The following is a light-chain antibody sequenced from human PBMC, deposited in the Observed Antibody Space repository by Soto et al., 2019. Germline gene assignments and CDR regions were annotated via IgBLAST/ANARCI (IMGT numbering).Light chain of an antibody. CDR1: QSVSIN. CDR3: HQYNNRPPWT. J-gene: IGKJ1*01. Sequence: EIVMTQSPATLSVSPGERATLSCRASQSVSINLAWYQHKPGHSPRLRIYSASTRTPGVPARVSASGSETEFTLNIRTVQYEDFTVYFCHQYNNRPPWTFGEGTQVQIK. V-gene: IGKV3-15*01. CDR2: SAS.